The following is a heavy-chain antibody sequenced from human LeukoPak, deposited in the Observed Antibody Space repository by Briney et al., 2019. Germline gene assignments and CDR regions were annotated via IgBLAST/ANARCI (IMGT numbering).Heavy chain of an antibody. CDR1: GGSFSSKCYY. V-gene: IGHV4-39*07. J-gene: IGHJ4*02. CDR2: MHYSGST. D-gene: IGHD6-6*01. CDR3: ARGDSSSSD. Sequence: SETLSLTCTVSGGSFSSKCYYWGWMPQPPGKGLEWIGSMHYSGSTYNNPSLKSRVTISVDTSKSQFSRKLISVTAADTAVYYCARGDSSSSDWGQGTLVTVSS.